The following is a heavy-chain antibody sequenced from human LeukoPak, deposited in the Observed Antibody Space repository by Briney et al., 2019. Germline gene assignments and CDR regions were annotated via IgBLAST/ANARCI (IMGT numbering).Heavy chain of an antibody. Sequence: GGSLRLSCAASGFTFSSNGMNWVRQAPGKGLEWVSYISATGGTIYYADSVKGRFTISRDNAKNSLYLQMNSLRAEDTAVYYCAREDTAMAPYYYYYYMDVWGKGTTVTVSS. V-gene: IGHV3-48*04. CDR3: AREDTAMAPYYYYYYMDV. CDR1: GFTFSSNG. CDR2: ISATGGTI. D-gene: IGHD5-18*01. J-gene: IGHJ6*03.